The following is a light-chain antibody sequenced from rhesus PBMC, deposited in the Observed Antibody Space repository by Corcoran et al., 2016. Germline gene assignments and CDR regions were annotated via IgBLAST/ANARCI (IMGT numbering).Light chain of an antibody. CDR1: QSLLHSNGNTY. Sequence: DIVMTQTPLSLPITPGEPASIPCRSSQSLLHSNGNTYLHWYLQKPGQSPQPLIYGGSNRAPGVPDRFRGSVSGTEFTMKISKWEAEDFGVYYCVQAIAFPFTFGPGTKLDIK. CDR3: VQAIAFPFT. CDR2: GGS. J-gene: IGKJ3*01. V-gene: IGKV2-72*01.